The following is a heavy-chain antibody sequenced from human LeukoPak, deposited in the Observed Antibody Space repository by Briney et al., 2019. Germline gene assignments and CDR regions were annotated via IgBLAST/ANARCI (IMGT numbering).Heavy chain of an antibody. CDR2: LNSDGSDR. V-gene: IGHV3-74*03. CDR1: GFTFSSHW. CDR3: VRGASYSSPDY. J-gene: IGHJ4*02. D-gene: IGHD6-13*01. Sequence: GRSLRLSCAASGFTFSSHWMHWVRQVPGKGLVWVSRLNSDGSDRQYADSVKGRFTISRDNAKNMLYLQMSSLRAEDTAVYYCVRGASYSSPDYWGQGTLVTVSS.